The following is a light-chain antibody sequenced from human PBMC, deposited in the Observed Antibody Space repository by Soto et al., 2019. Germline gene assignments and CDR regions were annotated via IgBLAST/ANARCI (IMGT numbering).Light chain of an antibody. J-gene: IGLJ2*01. CDR1: SSDVGSHNR. Sequence: QYALTQPPSVSGSPGQSVTISCTGTSSDVGSHNRVSWYQQPPGTAPKLIIFEVSNRPSGVPDRFSGSKSGNTASLTISGLQAEDEADYYCSSYTSSSTLVFGGGTKVTVL. CDR3: SSYTSSSTLV. V-gene: IGLV2-18*02. CDR2: EVS.